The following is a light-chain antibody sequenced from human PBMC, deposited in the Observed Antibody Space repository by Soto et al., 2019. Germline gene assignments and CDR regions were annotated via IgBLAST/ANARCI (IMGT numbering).Light chain of an antibody. V-gene: IGLV2-14*01. Sequence: QSALTQPASVSGSPGQSITISCTGTSSDVGGYNYVSWYQQHPGKAPKLMIYDVSNRPSGVSNRFSGSKSGNTASLTISGLQAEDEADYYCSSYKSSSILLYVFGTGTKVTVL. CDR2: DVS. J-gene: IGLJ1*01. CDR3: SSYKSSSILLYV. CDR1: SSDVGGYNY.